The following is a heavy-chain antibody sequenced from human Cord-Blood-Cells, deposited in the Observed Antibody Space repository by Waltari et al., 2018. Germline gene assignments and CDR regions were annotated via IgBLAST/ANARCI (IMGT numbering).Heavy chain of an antibody. CDR3: ARGVGEKARPWDY. CDR1: GGSISSYY. V-gene: IGHV4-59*01. D-gene: IGHD6-6*01. Sequence: QVQLQESGPGLVKPSETLSLTCTVSGGSISSYYWSWIRQPPGKGLEWIGYIYYSGSTNYNPSLKRRVTISVDTSKNQFSLKLSSVTAADTAVYYCARGVGEKARPWDYWGQGTLVTVSS. J-gene: IGHJ4*02. CDR2: IYYSGST.